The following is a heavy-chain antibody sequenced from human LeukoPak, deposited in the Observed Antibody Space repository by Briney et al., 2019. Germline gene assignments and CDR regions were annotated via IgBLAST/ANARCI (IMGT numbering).Heavy chain of an antibody. Sequence: GGTLRLSCAASGFTFSSHWMHWVRQGPGKGLVWVSRINSDGSSTTYADSVKGRFTMSRDNAKNTLYLQMNSLRAEDTGVYYCARCGDGLPCDFDYWGQGTLVTVSS. CDR3: ARCGDGLPCDFDY. D-gene: IGHD3-10*01. CDR2: INSDGSST. J-gene: IGHJ4*02. V-gene: IGHV3-74*01. CDR1: GFTFSSHW.